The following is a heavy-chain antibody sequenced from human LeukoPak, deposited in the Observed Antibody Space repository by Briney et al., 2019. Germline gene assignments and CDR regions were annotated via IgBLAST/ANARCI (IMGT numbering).Heavy chain of an antibody. J-gene: IGHJ4*02. CDR3: ARAKGDLYSSSWYRSYYFDY. D-gene: IGHD6-13*01. CDR1: GGSISSYY. V-gene: IGHV4-59*01. CDR2: IYYSGST. Sequence: SETLSLTCTVSGGSISSYYWSWIRQPPGKGLEWIGYIYYSGSTNYNPSLKSRVTIPVDTSKNQSSLKLSSVTAADTAVYYCARAKGDLYSSSWYRSYYFDYWGQGTLVTVSS.